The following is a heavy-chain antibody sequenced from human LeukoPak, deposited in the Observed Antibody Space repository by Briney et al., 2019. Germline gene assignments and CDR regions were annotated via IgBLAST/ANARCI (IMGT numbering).Heavy chain of an antibody. V-gene: IGHV3-21*01. CDR3: ARDGYSSGYLIALDS. J-gene: IGHJ4*02. CDR1: GFTFSTYT. Sequence: GGSLRLSCAPSGFTFSTYTMNWVRQAPGKGLEWVSSISTSGTYIYYVDSVRGRFTISRDNAKNSLYLQMNSLRAEYTALYYCARDGYSSGYLIALDSWGQGTLLTVSS. D-gene: IGHD5-18*01. CDR2: ISTSGTYI.